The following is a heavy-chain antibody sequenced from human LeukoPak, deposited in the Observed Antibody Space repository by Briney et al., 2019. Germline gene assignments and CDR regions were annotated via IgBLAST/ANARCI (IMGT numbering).Heavy chain of an antibody. CDR1: GFTFSSYA. D-gene: IGHD5-12*01. Sequence: PGGSLRLSCAASGFTFSSYAMTWVRQAPGKGLEWVGFIRTQSDGGTTEYAASVKGRFTISRDDSKSVAYLQMSSLKTEDTGVYYCTRGLVASWGLGTLVTVSS. CDR2: IRTQSDGGTT. J-gene: IGHJ5*02. CDR3: TRGLVAS. V-gene: IGHV3-49*04.